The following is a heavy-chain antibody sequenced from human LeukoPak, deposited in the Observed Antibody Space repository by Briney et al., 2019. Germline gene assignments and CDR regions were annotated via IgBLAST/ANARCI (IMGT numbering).Heavy chain of an antibody. J-gene: IGHJ4*02. V-gene: IGHV7-4-1*02. Sequence: GESLKISCKASGYTFTSYAMNWVRQAPGQGLEWMGWINTNTGNPTYAQGFTGRFVFSLDTSVSTAYLQISSLKAEDTAVYYCARGGYSSGWYDPGPLYYFDYWGQGTLVTVSS. CDR3: ARGGYSSGWYDPGPLYYFDY. CDR2: INTNTGNP. D-gene: IGHD6-19*01. CDR1: GYTFTSYA.